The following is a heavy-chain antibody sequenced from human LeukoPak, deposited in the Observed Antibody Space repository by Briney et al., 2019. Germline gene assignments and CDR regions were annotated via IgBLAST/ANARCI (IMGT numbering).Heavy chain of an antibody. D-gene: IGHD2-2*01. V-gene: IGHV4-4*07. CDR2: IYTSGST. CDR3: ASARTTAFMDV. J-gene: IGHJ6*04. Sequence: SETLSLTXTVSGGSISSYYWSWIRQPAGKGLEWIGRIYTSGSTNYNPSLKSRVTMSVDTSKNQLSLKLSPVTAADTAVYYCASARTTAFMDVWGNGTTVTVSS. CDR1: GGSISSYY.